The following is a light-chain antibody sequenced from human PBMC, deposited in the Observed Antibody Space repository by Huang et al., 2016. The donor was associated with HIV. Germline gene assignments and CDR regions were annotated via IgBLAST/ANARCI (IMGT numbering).Light chain of an antibody. Sequence: EIVMTQSPATLSVSPGERATLSCRASRTVNSNLAWYQERPGQSPRLLSYGASIRATGIPARFSGRGSGREFTLTIGSLQSEDFAIYYCQQYDSWPPLTFGGGTKVEIK. CDR2: GAS. V-gene: IGKV3-15*01. CDR1: RTVNSN. CDR3: QQYDSWPPLT. J-gene: IGKJ4*01.